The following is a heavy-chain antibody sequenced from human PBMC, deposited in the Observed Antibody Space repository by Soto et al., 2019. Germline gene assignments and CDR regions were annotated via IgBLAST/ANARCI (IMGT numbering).Heavy chain of an antibody. V-gene: IGHV1-18*01. J-gene: IGHJ5*02. CDR1: GYTFTSYG. Sequence: QVQLVQSGAEVKKPGASVKVSCKASGYTFTSYGISWGRQAPGQGLEWMGWISGYNGNTKYAQKLQGRVTMTTDTSTRTAYMELRSLISDDTAVYYCARFNGDYGGFDPWGQGTLVTVSS. CDR3: ARFNGDYGGFDP. D-gene: IGHD4-17*01. CDR2: ISGYNGNT.